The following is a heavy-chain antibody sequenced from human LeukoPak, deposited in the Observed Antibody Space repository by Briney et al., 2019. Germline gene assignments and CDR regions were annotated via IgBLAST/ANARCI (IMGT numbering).Heavy chain of an antibody. CDR3: ARVPRGIVVVPAARYYYYYMDV. CDR1: GGSFSGYY. J-gene: IGHJ6*03. Sequence: SSETLSLTCAVYGGSFSGYYWSWIRQPPGKGLEWIGEINHSGSTNYNPSLKSRVTISVDTSKNQFSLKLCSVTAADTAVYYCARVPRGIVVVPAARYYYYYMDVWGKGTTVTVSS. D-gene: IGHD2-2*01. V-gene: IGHV4-34*01. CDR2: INHSGST.